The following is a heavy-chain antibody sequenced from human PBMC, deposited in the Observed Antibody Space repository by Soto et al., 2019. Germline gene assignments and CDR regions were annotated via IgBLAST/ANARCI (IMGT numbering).Heavy chain of an antibody. CDR2: ISSSGSTI. V-gene: IGHV3-48*03. CDR1: GFTFSTYE. J-gene: IGHJ6*02. Sequence: EVHLAESGGGLVQPGGSLRLSCAASGFTFSTYEMSWVRQAPGKGLEWVSYISSSGSTIYYADSVKGRFTISRDNAKNSLSLQVNRLRAEDTSIYYCARGEYQLLHGTDVWGQGTTVTVSS. CDR3: ARGEYQLLHGTDV. D-gene: IGHD2-2*01.